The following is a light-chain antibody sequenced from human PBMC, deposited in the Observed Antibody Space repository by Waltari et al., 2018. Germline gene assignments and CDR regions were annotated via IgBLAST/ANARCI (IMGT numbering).Light chain of an antibody. J-gene: IGLJ2*01. CDR1: QLRDKY. CDR3: QAWDSSTVV. Sequence: SYELTQPPSVSVSPGQTDSITCSGAQLRDKYVCWYQQKPGQSPALVIYQDSKRPSGIPERFSGSNSGNTATLTISGTQAMDEADYYCQAWDSSTVVFGGGTKLTVL. V-gene: IGLV3-1*01. CDR2: QDS.